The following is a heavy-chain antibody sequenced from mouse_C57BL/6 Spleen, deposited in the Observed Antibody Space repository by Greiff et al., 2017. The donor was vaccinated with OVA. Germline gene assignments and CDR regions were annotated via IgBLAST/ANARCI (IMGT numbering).Heavy chain of an antibody. CDR3: ATHHGGFAY. V-gene: IGHV1-64*01. CDR1: GYTFTSYW. J-gene: IGHJ3*01. CDR2: IHPNSGSN. Sequence: VQLQQPGAELVKPGASVKLSCKASGYTFTSYWMHWVKQRPGQGLEWIGMIHPNSGSNNYNEKFRSKATLTVDKSSSTAYMQLSSLTSEDSAVYYCATHHGGFAYWGQGTLVTVSA.